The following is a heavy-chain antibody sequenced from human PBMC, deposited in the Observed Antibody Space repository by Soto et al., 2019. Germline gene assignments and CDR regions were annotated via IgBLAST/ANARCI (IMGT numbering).Heavy chain of an antibody. CDR1: GFTFSSYG. D-gene: IGHD4-4*01. CDR3: ARDPDYSNYFYGMDV. V-gene: IGHV3-33*01. J-gene: IGHJ6*02. Sequence: LRLSCAASGFTFSSYGMHWVRQAPGKGLEWVAVIWYDGSNKYYADSVKGRFTISRDNSKNTLYLQMNSLRAEDTAVYYCARDPDYSNYFYGMDVWGQGTTVTVSS. CDR2: IWYDGSNK.